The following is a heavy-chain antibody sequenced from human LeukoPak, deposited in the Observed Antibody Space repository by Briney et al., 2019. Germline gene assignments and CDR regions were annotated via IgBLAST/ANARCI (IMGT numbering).Heavy chain of an antibody. Sequence: GASVKVSCKTSGYTFADYSIHWVRQAPGQGLEYMGRINANSGGTEYQQKFQGRVTMTRDMSISTAYVEINWLISDDTAIYYCARDVSSTPNWEFDYWGQGTTVTVSS. CDR3: ARDVSSTPNWEFDY. D-gene: IGHD1-26*01. CDR2: INANSGGT. V-gene: IGHV1-2*06. CDR1: GYTFADYS. J-gene: IGHJ4*02.